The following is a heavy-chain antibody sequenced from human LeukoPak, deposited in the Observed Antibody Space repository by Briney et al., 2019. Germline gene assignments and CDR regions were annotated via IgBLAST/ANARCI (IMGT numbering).Heavy chain of an antibody. CDR1: GGSFRGYY. J-gene: IGHJ4*02. CDR3: ARGGPGIAAAGY. CDR2: INHSGST. Sequence: PSETLSLTCAVYGGSFRGYYWSWIRQPPGKGLEWIGEINHSGSTNYNPSLKSRVTISVDTSKNQFSLKLSSVTAADTAVYYCARGGPGIAAAGYWGQGTLVTVSS. V-gene: IGHV4-34*01. D-gene: IGHD6-13*01.